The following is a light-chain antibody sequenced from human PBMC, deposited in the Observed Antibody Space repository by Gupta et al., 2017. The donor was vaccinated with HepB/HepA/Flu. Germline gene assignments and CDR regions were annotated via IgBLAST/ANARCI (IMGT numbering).Light chain of an antibody. CDR2: TTN. J-gene: IGLJ2*01. V-gene: IGLV7-43*01. Sequence: QTVVPQEPSLTVSPRGTVTLTCASNTGAVTSGYYPSWFQQKPGQAPRPLIYTTNNKHSWTPARFSGSLLGDKAALTLSGALPEDEADYYCLVHFGGAWVFGGGTKLTVL. CDR3: LVHFGGAWV. CDR1: TGAVTSGYY.